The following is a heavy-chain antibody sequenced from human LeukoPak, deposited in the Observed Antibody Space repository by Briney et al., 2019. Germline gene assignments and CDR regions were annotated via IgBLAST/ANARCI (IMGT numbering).Heavy chain of an antibody. D-gene: IGHD3-10*01. J-gene: IGHJ5*02. Sequence: SETLSLTCTVSGYSISSGYYWGWIRQPPGKGLEWIGSIYHSGGTYYNPSLKSRVTISVDTSKNQFSLKLSSVTAADTAVYYCARDYYYGSGSYHNWFDPWGQGTLVTVSS. CDR1: GYSISSGYY. V-gene: IGHV4-38-2*02. CDR3: ARDYYYGSGSYHNWFDP. CDR2: IYHSGGT.